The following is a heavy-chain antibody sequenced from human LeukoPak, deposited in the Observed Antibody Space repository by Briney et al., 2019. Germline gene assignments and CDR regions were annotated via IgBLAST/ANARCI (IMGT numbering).Heavy chain of an antibody. D-gene: IGHD3-9*01. CDR2: ISAYNGNT. J-gene: IGHJ6*02. V-gene: IGHV1-18*01. CDR3: ARDLFDITENYGMDV. CDR1: GYTFTSYG. Sequence: ASVKVSCKASGYTFTSYGISWVRQAPGQGLEWMGWISAYNGNTNYAQKLQGRVTMTTDTSTSTAYMELRSLRSDDTAVYYCARDLFDITENYGMDVWGQGTTVTVSS.